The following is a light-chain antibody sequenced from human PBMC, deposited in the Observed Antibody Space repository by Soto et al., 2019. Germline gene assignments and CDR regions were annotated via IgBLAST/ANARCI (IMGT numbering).Light chain of an antibody. V-gene: IGKV1-5*01. J-gene: IGKJ5*01. CDR1: QSISSW. CDR2: DAS. CDR3: QQRSHWPPIT. Sequence: DIQMTQSPSTLSASVGDRVTITCRASQSISSWLAWYQQKPGKAPKPLIYDASSLESGVPSRFSGSGSGTEFTLTISSLEPEDFAVYFCQQRSHWPPITFGQGTRLEI.